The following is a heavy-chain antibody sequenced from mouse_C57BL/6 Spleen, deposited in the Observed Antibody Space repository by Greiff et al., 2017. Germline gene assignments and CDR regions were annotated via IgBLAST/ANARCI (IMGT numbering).Heavy chain of an antibody. J-gene: IGHJ4*01. CDR3: ARTYGSSYDYAMDY. V-gene: IGHV1-63*01. CDR1: GYTFTNYW. CDR2: IYPGGGYT. Sequence: VQLQQSGAELVRPGTSVKMSCKAPGYTFTNYWIGWAKQRPGHGLEWIGDIYPGGGYTNYNEKFKGKATLTADKSSSTSYMQFSSLTSEDSAIYYCARTYGSSYDYAMDYWGQGTSVTVSS. D-gene: IGHD1-1*01.